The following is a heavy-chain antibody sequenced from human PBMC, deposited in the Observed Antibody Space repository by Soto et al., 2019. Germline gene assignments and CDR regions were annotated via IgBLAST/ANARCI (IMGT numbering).Heavy chain of an antibody. D-gene: IGHD6-6*01. CDR3: ARGALKAPATFDY. V-gene: IGHV4-4*02. J-gene: IGHJ4*02. Sequence: QVQLQESGPGLVNPSGTLSLTCAVSGGSINTNNWWSWVRQPPGKGLEWIGEIFHRGSTNYNPSFKIRITISLDKSNDKFSLKLIPVTAADTAVYYCARGALKAPATFDYWGQGTPVTVSS. CDR2: IFHRGST. CDR1: GGSINTNNW.